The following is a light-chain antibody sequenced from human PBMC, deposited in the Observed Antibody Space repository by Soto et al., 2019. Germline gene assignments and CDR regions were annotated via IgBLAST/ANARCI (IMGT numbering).Light chain of an antibody. Sequence: QPVLTQPASVSGSPGQSITISCTGSSSDVGSYNLVSWYQQYPGKAPKLMIFEGNKRHSGVSNRFSDSKSGNTASLTISGLQAEDEADYYCWSYAGRRTFEVFGGGTKLTVL. CDR3: WSYAGRRTFEV. CDR2: EGN. J-gene: IGLJ2*01. CDR1: SSDVGSYNL. V-gene: IGLV2-23*03.